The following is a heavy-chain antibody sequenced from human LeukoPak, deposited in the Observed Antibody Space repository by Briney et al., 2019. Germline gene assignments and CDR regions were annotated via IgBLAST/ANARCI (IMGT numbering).Heavy chain of an antibody. CDR1: GGSISSYY. CDR2: IYYSGST. J-gene: IGHJ6*03. CDR3: ARAVSGRGEPYYYMDV. V-gene: IGHV4-59*01. Sequence: SETLSLTCTVSGGSISSYYWSWIRQPPGKGLEWIGYIYYSGSTNYNPSLKSRVTISVDTSKNQFSLKLSSVTAADTAVYYCARAVSGRGEPYYYMDVWGKGTTVTVSS. D-gene: IGHD1-26*01.